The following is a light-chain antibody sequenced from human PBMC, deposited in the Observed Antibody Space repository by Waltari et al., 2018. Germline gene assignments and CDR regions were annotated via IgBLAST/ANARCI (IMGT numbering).Light chain of an antibody. Sequence: QSALTQPPSASGSPGQSVTIPCPGTTSDVGGHNPVSWYQQHPGKAPKLMIYEVTKRPSGVPDRFSGSKSGNTASLIVSGLQAEDEADYHCSSYADSDNLVFGGGTKLTVL. V-gene: IGLV2-8*01. CDR3: SSYADSDNLV. CDR2: EVT. J-gene: IGLJ3*02. CDR1: TSDVGGHNP.